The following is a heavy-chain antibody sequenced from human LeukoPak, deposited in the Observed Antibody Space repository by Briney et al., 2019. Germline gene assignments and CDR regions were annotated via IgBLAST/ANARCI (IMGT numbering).Heavy chain of an antibody. V-gene: IGHV4-39*07. D-gene: IGHD3-16*01. Sequence: PSETLSLTCTVSGGSISSSSYYWGWIRQPPGKGLEWIGSISSSGSTYYNPSLKSRVTISVDTSKNQFSLKLSSVTAADTGVYYCAREWGEDYYMDVWGKGTTVTVSS. CDR1: GGSISSSSYY. J-gene: IGHJ6*03. CDR2: ISSSGST. CDR3: AREWGEDYYMDV.